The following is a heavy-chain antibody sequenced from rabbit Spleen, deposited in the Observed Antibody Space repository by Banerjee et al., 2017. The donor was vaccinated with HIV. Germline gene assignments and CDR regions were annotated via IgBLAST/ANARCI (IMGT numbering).Heavy chain of an antibody. V-gene: IGHV1S40*01. Sequence: QSLEESGGDLVKPGASLTLTCTASGVSFSSSSYMCWVRQAPGKGLEWIACIDTGSSGFTYFATWAQGRFTCSKTSSTTVTLQMTRLTVADTATYFCARDTGTSFSSYGMDLWGPGTLVTVS. D-gene: IGHD7-1*01. CDR2: IDTGSSGFT. J-gene: IGHJ6*01. CDR3: ARDTGTSFSSYGMDL. CDR1: GVSFSSSSY.